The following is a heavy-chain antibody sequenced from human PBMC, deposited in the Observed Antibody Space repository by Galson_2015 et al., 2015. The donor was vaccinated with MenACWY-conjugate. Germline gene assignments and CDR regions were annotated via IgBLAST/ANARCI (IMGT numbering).Heavy chain of an antibody. Sequence: SLRLSFAASPIPLSHSGPNWVRQAPGKGLEWISYISPGSGIIYYADSAKGRFTISRDDAKNSLFLQISSLRDEDTAVYYCAWCRNPSVKSMFLDNWDQGTLVNVSS. D-gene: IGHD1-14*01. CDR2: ISPGSGII. CDR1: PIPLSHSG. J-gene: IGHJ4*02. V-gene: IGHV3-48*02. CDR3: AWCRNPSVKSMFLDN.